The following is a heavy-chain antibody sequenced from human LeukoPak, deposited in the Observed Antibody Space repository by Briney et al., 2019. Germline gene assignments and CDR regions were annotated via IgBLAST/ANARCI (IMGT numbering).Heavy chain of an antibody. CDR1: GGTFSSYA. J-gene: IGHJ2*01. D-gene: IGHD5-18*01. CDR2: IIPILGIA. Sequence: SVKVSCKASGGTFSSYAISWVRQAPGQGLEWMGRIIPILGIANYAQKFQGRVTITADKSTSTAYMELSSLRSEDTAVYYCATNLRGYSHVRGWWYFDLWGRGTLVTVSS. V-gene: IGHV1-69*04. CDR3: ATNLRGYSHVRGWWYFDL.